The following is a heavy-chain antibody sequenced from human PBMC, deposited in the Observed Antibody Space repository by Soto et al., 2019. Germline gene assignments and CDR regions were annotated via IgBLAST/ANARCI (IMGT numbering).Heavy chain of an antibody. V-gene: IGHV4-30-2*01. J-gene: IGHJ4*02. CDR3: ARVVAMDYFDD. CDR1: GGSISSAGYS. CDR2: MFPSGPT. D-gene: IGHD5-12*01. Sequence: QLQLQESGSGLVKPSETLSLTCAVSGGSISSAGYSWSWIRQPPGKGLEWIGYMFPSGPTYYNPSLESRVTISVDRSKNQFSLKLRSVTAADTAVYYCARVVAMDYFDDWGQGTLVTVSS.